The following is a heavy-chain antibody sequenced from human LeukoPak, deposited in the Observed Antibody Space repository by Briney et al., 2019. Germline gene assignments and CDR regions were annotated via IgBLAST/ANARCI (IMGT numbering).Heavy chain of an antibody. J-gene: IGHJ4*02. Sequence: KSGGSLRLSCAVSGFTFSSYSMNWVRQAPGKGLEWVSSISSSSSYIYYADSVKGRFTISRDNAKNSLYLQMSSLRAEDTAVYYCASQISDKDFDYWGQGTLVTVSS. V-gene: IGHV3-21*01. D-gene: IGHD6-25*01. CDR1: GFTFSSYS. CDR2: ISSSSSYI. CDR3: ASQISDKDFDY.